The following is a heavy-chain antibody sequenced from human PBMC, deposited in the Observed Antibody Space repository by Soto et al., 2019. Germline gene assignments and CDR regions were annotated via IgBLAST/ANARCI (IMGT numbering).Heavy chain of an antibody. V-gene: IGHV3-11*01. Sequence: GGSLRLSCAASGFTFSDYYMSWIRQAPGKGLEWVSYISSSGSTIYYADSVKGRFTISRDNAKNSLYLQMNSLRAEDTAVYYCARASRVPRYSSSWYYYYYMDVWGKGTTVTVSS. CDR1: GFTFSDYY. D-gene: IGHD6-13*01. CDR3: ARASRVPRYSSSWYYYYYMDV. CDR2: ISSSGSTI. J-gene: IGHJ6*03.